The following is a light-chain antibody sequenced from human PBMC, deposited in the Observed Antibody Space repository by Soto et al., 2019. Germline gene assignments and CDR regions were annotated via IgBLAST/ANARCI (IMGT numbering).Light chain of an antibody. CDR1: QSVLQSDGDAY. V-gene: IGKV2D-29*01. J-gene: IGKJ1*01. CDR2: AVS. Sequence: IVMTQTPLSLSVTPGQPASISCKSSQSVLQSDGDAYLYWYFQKPGQPPQLLISAVSNRFSGVPDRFSGSGSGTDFTLKISRVEAEDVGVYYCMQSIQLPRTFGQGTKVDIK. CDR3: MQSIQLPRT.